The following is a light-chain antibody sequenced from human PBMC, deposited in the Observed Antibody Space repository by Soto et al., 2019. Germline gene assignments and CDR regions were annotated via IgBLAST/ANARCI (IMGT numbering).Light chain of an antibody. Sequence: DIQMTQSPSTLSASVGDRVTITCRASQSISSWLAWYQQKPGKAPKLLIYKASSLQSGVPSRFSGSGSGTEFTLTISSLQSEDFAVYYCQQYNNWSFGQGTRLEIK. CDR1: QSISSW. CDR2: KAS. CDR3: QQYNNWS. V-gene: IGKV1-5*03. J-gene: IGKJ5*01.